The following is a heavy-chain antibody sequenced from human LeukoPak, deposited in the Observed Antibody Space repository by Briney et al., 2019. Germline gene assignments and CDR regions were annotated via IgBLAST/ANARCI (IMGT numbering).Heavy chain of an antibody. CDR3: ARFKSSGWYYFDY. V-gene: IGHV4-61*01. J-gene: IGHJ4*02. CDR1: GDSVSRTSYYY. Sequence: SETLSLTCIVSGDSVSRTSYYYWSWIRQPPGKGLKWLGNIYSSGSANYNPSLKSRVTMSVDTSNNQFSLKLSSVTAADSAVYYCARFKSSGWYYFDYWGQGTLVTVSS. D-gene: IGHD6-19*01. CDR2: IYSSGSA.